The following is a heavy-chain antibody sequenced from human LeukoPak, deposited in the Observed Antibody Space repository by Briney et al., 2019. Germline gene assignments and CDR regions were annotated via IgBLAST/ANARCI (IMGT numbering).Heavy chain of an antibody. CDR1: GGSISSYY. V-gene: IGHV4-4*07. J-gene: IGHJ6*02. D-gene: IGHD3-10*01. Sequence: SETLSLTCTVSGGSISSYYWSWIRQPAGKGLEWIGRIYTSGSTNYNPSLKSRVTMSVDTSKNQFSLKLSSVTAADTAVYYCAATGPTLLWFGEEYYYGMDVWGQGTTVTVPS. CDR3: AATGPTLLWFGEEYYYGMDV. CDR2: IYTSGST.